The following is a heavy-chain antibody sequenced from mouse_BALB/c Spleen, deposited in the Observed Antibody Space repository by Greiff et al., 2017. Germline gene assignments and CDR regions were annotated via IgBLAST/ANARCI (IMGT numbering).Heavy chain of an antibody. CDR2: INPYNGAT. D-gene: IGHD2-1*01. J-gene: IGHJ3*01. CDR1: GYSFTGYY. V-gene: IGHV1-31*01. Sequence: EVQLQESGPELVKPGASVKISCKASGYSFTGYYMHWVKQSHVKSLEWIGRINPYNGATSYNQNFKDKASLTVDKSSSTAYMELHSLTSEDSAVYYCARKGNGNYGFAYWGQGTLVTVSA. CDR3: ARKGNGNYGFAY.